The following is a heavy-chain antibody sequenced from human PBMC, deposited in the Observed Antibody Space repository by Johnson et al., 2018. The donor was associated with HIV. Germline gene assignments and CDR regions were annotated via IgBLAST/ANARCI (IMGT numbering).Heavy chain of an antibody. J-gene: IGHJ3*02. CDR1: GFTFEDYG. CDR3: AREQELIGERAFDI. Sequence: VQLVESGGGVVRPGGSLRLSCAASGFTFEDYGMSWVRQAPGKGLQWVSGINWNGGSTTYADSVKGRFTISRDNAKNTLYLQMNSLRAEATAVYYCAREQELIGERAFDIWGQGTMVTVSS. CDR2: INWNGGST. V-gene: IGHV3-20*04. D-gene: IGHD6-13*01.